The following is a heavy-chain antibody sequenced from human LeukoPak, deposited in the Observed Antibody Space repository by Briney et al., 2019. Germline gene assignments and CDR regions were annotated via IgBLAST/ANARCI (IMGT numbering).Heavy chain of an antibody. V-gene: IGHV4-39*07. CDR3: ARDPVYSGYPL. Sequence: SETLSLTCTVSGGSISSSSYYWGWIRQPPGKGLEWIGSIYYSGSTYYNPSLKSRVTISVDTSKNQFSLKLSSVTAADTAVYYCARDPVYSGYPLWGQGTLVTVSS. CDR2: IYYSGST. J-gene: IGHJ4*02. CDR1: GGSISSSSYY. D-gene: IGHD5-12*01.